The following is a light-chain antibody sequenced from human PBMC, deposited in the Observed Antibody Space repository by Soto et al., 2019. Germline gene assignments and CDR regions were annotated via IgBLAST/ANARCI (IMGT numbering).Light chain of an antibody. CDR1: SSDVVGYNY. CDR3: SSYAGSYFHYV. J-gene: IGLJ1*01. CDR2: EVS. Sequence: QSVLTQPPSASGSPGQSVTISCTGTSSDVVGYNYVSWYQQHPGKAPKLMIYEVSKRPSGVPDRFSGSKSGNTASLTVSGLQAEDEADYYCSSYAGSYFHYVFGTGTKVTVL. V-gene: IGLV2-8*01.